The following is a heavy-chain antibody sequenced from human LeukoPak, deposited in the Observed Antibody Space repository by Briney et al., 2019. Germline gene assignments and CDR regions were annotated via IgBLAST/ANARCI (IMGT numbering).Heavy chain of an antibody. J-gene: IGHJ4*02. CDR3: ARSGGSGWYSDY. Sequence: GRSLGLFCAASGFTFRSYGMNWVRQASGKGLEWVSSISSSSGFIFYADSVKGRFTISRDNAKNSLYLQMNSLRAEDTAVYYCARSGGSGWYSDYWGQGTLVTVSS. D-gene: IGHD6-19*01. V-gene: IGHV3-21*01. CDR2: ISSSSGFI. CDR1: GFTFRSYG.